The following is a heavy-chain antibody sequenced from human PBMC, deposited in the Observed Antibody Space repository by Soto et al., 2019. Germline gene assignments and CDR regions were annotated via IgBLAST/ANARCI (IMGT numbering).Heavy chain of an antibody. J-gene: IGHJ4*02. CDR1: GYTFTSYD. CDR2: MNPNSGNT. Sequence: QVQLVQYAAEVKKPGTSVKVSCKATGYTFTSYDINWVRQATGQGLEWMGWMNPNSGNTGYAQKFQGRVTMTMNTSISTAYMELSSLRSEDTAVYYCAREKGGGSYLDYWGQGTLVTVSS. V-gene: IGHV1-8*01. CDR3: AREKGGGSYLDY. D-gene: IGHD1-26*01.